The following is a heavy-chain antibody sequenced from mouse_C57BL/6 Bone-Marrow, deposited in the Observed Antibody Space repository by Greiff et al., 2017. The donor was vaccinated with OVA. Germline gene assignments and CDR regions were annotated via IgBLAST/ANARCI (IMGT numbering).Heavy chain of an antibody. CDR1: GFTFSSYT. Sequence: EVQVVESGGGLVKPGGSLKLSCAASGFTFSSYTMSWVRQTPEKRLEWVATISGGGGNTYYPDSVTGRFTISRDNAKNTLYLQMSSLRSEDTALYYCARGNYGSREEGGYYFDYWGQGTTLTVSS. D-gene: IGHD1-1*01. CDR3: ARGNYGSREEGGYYFDY. V-gene: IGHV5-9*01. J-gene: IGHJ2*01. CDR2: ISGGGGNT.